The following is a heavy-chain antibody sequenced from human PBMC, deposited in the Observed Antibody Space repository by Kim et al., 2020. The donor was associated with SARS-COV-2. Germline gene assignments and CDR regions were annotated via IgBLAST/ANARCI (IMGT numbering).Heavy chain of an antibody. D-gene: IGHD2-15*01. CDR3: ARVNIVVVVAARYFDY. V-gene: IGHV4-31*02. Sequence: PSIKSRVTISVDTSKTQFSLKLSAVTAADTAVYYCARVNIVVVVAARYFDYWGQGTLVTVSS. J-gene: IGHJ4*02.